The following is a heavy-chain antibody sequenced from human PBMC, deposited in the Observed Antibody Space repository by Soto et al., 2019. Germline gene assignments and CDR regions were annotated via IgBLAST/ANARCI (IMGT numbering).Heavy chain of an antibody. CDR1: GGTFSSYA. CDR3: ARGDSSSWYDGFQH. V-gene: IGHV1-18*01. Sequence: ASVKVSCKASGGTFSSYAISWVRQAPGQGLEWMGWISGYNGHTNYAQKLQGRVTMTTDTSTYTAYMELRSLRSDDTAVYYCARGDSSSWYDGFQHWGQGTLVTVSS. J-gene: IGHJ1*01. D-gene: IGHD6-13*01. CDR2: ISGYNGHT.